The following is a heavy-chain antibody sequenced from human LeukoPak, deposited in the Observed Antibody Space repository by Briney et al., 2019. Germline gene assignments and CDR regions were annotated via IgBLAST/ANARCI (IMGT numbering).Heavy chain of an antibody. J-gene: IGHJ4*02. V-gene: IGHV4-34*01. CDR3: AREDYYFDS. CDR1: GGSFSGYY. Sequence: SETLSLTCAVYGGSFSGYYWSWIRQPPGKGLEWIGEINHSRGTKYNPSLQSRVTILLDASKNEFSLNLNSVTAADTAVYYCAREDYYFDSWGQGTLVTVSS. CDR2: INHSRGT.